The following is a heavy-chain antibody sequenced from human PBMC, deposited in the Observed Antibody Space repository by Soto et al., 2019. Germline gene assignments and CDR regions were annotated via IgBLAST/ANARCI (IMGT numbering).Heavy chain of an antibody. J-gene: IGHJ6*02. Sequence: PGGSLRLSCAASGFTFSSYDMHWVRHATGKGLEWVSAIGTAGDPYYPGSVKGRFTISRENAKNSLCLQMNSLRAGDTAVYYCARDGGRGYGMDVWGQGTTVTVSS. CDR2: IGTAGDP. CDR1: GFTFSSYD. CDR3: ARDGGRGYGMDV. V-gene: IGHV3-13*05.